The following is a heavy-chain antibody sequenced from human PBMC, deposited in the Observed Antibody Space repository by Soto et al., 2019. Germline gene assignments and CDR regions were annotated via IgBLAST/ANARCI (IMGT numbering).Heavy chain of an antibody. CDR1: GFTFTSSA. J-gene: IGHJ5*02. D-gene: IGHD2-21*02. V-gene: IGHV1-58*01. CDR3: AAGPMVTAIPWFDP. CDR2: IVVGSGNT. Sequence: SVKVSCKASGFTFTSSAVQWVRQARGQRLEWIGWIVVGSGNTNYAQKFQERVTITRDMSTSTAYMELSSLRSEDTAVYYCAAGPMVTAIPWFDPWGQGTLVTVSS.